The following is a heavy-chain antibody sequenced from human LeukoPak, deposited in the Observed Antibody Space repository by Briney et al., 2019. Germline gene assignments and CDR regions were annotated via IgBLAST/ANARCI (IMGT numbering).Heavy chain of an antibody. Sequence: GASVKVSCRGSGYTFNGYVMHWVRQVPGQGLEWMGWINPNNGGTNYAQKFQGRVTMTRDTSISTAYMELSRLRSDDTAVYYCARNSYAADYSGPGTLFTVSS. CDR2: INPNNGGT. J-gene: IGHJ4*01. CDR1: GYTFNGYV. D-gene: IGHD2-2*01. V-gene: IGHV1-2*02. CDR3: ARNSYAADY.